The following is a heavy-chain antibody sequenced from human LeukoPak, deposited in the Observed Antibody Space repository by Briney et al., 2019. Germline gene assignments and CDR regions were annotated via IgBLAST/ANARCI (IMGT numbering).Heavy chain of an antibody. CDR1: GGSISSSSYY. J-gene: IGHJ4*02. V-gene: IGHV4-61*05. CDR2: IYYSGSGST. D-gene: IGHD4-23*01. Sequence: PSETLSLTCTVSGGSISSSSYYWGWIRQPPGKGLEWIGYIYYSGSGSTNYSPSLKSRVTISVDTSKNQFSLKLSSVTAADTAVYYCARRGGHGGSFDYWGQGTLVTVSS. CDR3: ARRGGHGGSFDY.